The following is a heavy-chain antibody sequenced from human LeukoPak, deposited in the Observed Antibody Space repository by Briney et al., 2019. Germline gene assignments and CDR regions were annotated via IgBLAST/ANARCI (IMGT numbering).Heavy chain of an antibody. J-gene: IGHJ3*02. CDR1: GGSISSYY. V-gene: IGHV4-59*01. CDR2: IYYSGST. Sequence: PSETLSLTCTVSGGSISSYYWSWIRQPPGKGLEWIGHIYYSGSTNYNPSLKSRVTISVDTSKNQFSLKLSSVTAADTAVYYCARESQGNAFDIWGQGTMVTVSS. D-gene: IGHD6-13*01. CDR3: ARESQGNAFDI.